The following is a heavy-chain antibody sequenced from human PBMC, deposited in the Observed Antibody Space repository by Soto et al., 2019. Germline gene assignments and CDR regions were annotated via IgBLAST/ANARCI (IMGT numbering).Heavy chain of an antibody. CDR2: MNPNSGNT. CDR1: GYTFTSYD. Sequence: QVQLVQSGAEVKKPGASVKVSCKASGYTFTSYDINWVRQATGQGLEWMGWMNPNSGNTGYAQKFQGRVTMTRNTSISTAYMELSSLRSEDTAVYYCARGLLLWFGEFPHDAFDIWGQGTMVTVSS. CDR3: ARGLLLWFGEFPHDAFDI. J-gene: IGHJ3*02. D-gene: IGHD3-10*01. V-gene: IGHV1-8*01.